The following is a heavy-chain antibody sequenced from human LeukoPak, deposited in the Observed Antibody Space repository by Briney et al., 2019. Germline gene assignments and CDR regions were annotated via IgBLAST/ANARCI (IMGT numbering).Heavy chain of an antibody. CDR1: GFTFSSYW. V-gene: IGHV3-7*01. D-gene: IGHD6-19*01. CDR2: IKNDGSEK. CDR3: ARDRPGIAVAGPSGYFDY. J-gene: IGHJ4*02. Sequence: GGSLRLSCAASGFTFSSYWMSWVRQAPGKGLEWVATIKNDGSEKNYVDSVKGRFTISRDNSKNTLYLQMNSLRAEDTAVYYCARDRPGIAVAGPSGYFDYWGQGTLVTVSS.